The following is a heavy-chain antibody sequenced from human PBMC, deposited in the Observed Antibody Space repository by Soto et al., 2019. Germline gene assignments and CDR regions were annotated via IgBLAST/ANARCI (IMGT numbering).Heavy chain of an antibody. Sequence: SATLSLTCAVYGGSFSGYYWSWIRQPPGKGLEWIGEINHSGSTNYNPSLKSRVTISVDTSKNQFSLKLSSVTAADTAVYYCARRDCGGDCYELGWFDPWGQGTLVTVSS. D-gene: IGHD2-21*02. CDR1: GGSFSGYY. CDR2: INHSGST. J-gene: IGHJ5*02. V-gene: IGHV4-34*01. CDR3: ARRDCGGDCYELGWFDP.